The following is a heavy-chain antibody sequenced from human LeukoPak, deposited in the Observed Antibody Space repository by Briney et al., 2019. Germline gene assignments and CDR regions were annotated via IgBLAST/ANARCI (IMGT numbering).Heavy chain of an antibody. Sequence: GGSLRLSCAASGFTVSSNYMSWVRQAPGKGLEWVSVIYSGGSTYYADSVKGRFTISRGNSKNTLYLQMNSLRAEDTAVYYCARVSSSSWYAVDYWGQGTLVTVSS. D-gene: IGHD6-13*01. V-gene: IGHV3-53*01. J-gene: IGHJ4*02. CDR3: ARVSSSSWYAVDY. CDR1: GFTVSSNY. CDR2: IYSGGST.